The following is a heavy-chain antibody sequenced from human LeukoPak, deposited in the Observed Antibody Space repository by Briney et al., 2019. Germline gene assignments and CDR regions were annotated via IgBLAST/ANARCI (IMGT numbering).Heavy chain of an antibody. D-gene: IGHD6-13*01. CDR1: GFTFGNYG. CDR2: IWDDGSHQ. Sequence: GGSLRLSCETSGFTFGNYGMHWVRQAPGKGLEWVTFIWDDGSHQYYADSVKGRFTVSRDNSKNTLYLQMNSLRAEDTAVYYCAKDHGSSWYGYFDYWGQGTLVAVSS. V-gene: IGHV3-30*02. CDR3: AKDHGSSWYGYFDY. J-gene: IGHJ4*02.